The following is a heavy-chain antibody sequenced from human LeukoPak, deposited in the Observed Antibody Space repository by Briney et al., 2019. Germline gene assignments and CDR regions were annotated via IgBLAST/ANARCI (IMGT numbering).Heavy chain of an antibody. CDR3: ARAGQGTQWSFDY. V-gene: IGHV4-59*01. J-gene: IGHJ4*02. Sequence: SETRSLTCTDPGGSISTDYWSWIRQPPGKRPQRIGYVYYTGSTNYNPSLKSRFTISLDTSKNQFSLKLASVTAADTAVYYCARAGQGTQWSFDYWGQGTLVAVSS. CDR1: GGSISTDY. CDR2: VYYTGST. D-gene: IGHD2-15*01.